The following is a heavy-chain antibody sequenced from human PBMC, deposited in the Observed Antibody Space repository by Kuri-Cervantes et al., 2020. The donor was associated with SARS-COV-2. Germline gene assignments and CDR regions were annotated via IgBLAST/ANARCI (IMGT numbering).Heavy chain of an antibody. Sequence: GGSLRLSCKASGFTFSSYAMHWVRQAPGKGLEWVAVISYDGSNKYYADSVKGRFTISRDNSKNTLYLQMNSLRAEDTAVYYCARGRYYDSSGFQHWGQGTLVTVSS. D-gene: IGHD3-22*01. CDR2: ISYDGSNK. CDR3: ARGRYYDSSGFQH. J-gene: IGHJ1*01. CDR1: GFTFSSYA. V-gene: IGHV3-30-3*01.